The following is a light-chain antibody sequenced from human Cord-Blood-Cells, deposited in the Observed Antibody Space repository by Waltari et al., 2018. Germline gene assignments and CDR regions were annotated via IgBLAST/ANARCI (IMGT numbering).Light chain of an antibody. CDR3: CSYAGSSTWV. CDR2: EGS. Sequence: QSALTQPASVSGSPGQSITISCPGTSGVFGGYNLVSWYQQHPGKAPKLMIYEGSKRPSGVSNRFSGSKSGNTASLTISGLQAEDEADYYCCSYAGSSTWVFGGGTKLTVL. V-gene: IGLV2-23*01. CDR1: SGVFGGYNL. J-gene: IGLJ3*02.